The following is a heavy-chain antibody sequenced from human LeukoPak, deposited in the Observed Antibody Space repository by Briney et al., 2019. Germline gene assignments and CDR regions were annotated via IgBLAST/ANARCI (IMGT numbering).Heavy chain of an antibody. CDR2: IYTSGST. CDR1: GGSISSYY. J-gene: IGHJ3*02. CDR3: AREEGGIAAAGSAFDI. V-gene: IGHV4-4*07. Sequence: TSETLSLTCTVSGGSISSYYWSWIRQPAGKGLEWIGRIYTSGSTNYNPSLKSRVTMSVDTSKNQFSLKLSSVTAADTAVYYCAREEGGIAAAGSAFDIWGQGTMVTVSS. D-gene: IGHD6-13*01.